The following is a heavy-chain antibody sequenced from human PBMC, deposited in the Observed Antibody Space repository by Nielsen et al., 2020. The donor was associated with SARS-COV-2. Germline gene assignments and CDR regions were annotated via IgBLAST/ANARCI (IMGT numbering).Heavy chain of an antibody. V-gene: IGHV5-51*01. CDR2: IYPGDSDT. D-gene: IGHD3-10*01. CDR3: AGLNGSGSMDV. CDR1: GYSFTSYW. Sequence: GESLKISCKGSGYSFTSYWIGWVRQRPGKGLEWMGIIYPGDSDTRYSSSFQGQVTISADKSITTAYLQWSNLKASESAMYFCAGLNGSGSMDVWGQGTTVTVSS. J-gene: IGHJ6*02.